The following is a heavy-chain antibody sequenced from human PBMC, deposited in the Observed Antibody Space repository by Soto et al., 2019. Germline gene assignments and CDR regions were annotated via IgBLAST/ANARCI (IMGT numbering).Heavy chain of an antibody. Sequence: RKAPGKGLEWVAVISYDGSNKYYADSVKGRFTISRDNSKNTLYLQMNSLRAEDTAVYYCARGDCSSTSCYFFFQADYG. CDR3: ARGDCSSTSCYFFFQADYG. J-gene: IGHJ6*01. D-gene: IGHD2-2*01. V-gene: IGHV3-30-3*01. CDR2: ISYDGSNK.